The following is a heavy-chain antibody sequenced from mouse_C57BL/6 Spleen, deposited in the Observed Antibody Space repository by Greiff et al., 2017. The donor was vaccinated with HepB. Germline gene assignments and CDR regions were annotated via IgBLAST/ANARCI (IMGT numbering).Heavy chain of an antibody. V-gene: IGHV3-6*01. CDR3: ARGGQLSLYYYDY. CDR1: GYSITSGYY. Sequence: DVQLQESGPGLVKPSQSLSLTCSVTGYSITSGYYWNWIRQPPRNKLEWMGYISYDGSNNYNPSLKNRIAITRDTSKNQFFLKLNSVTTEDTATYSCARGGQLSLYYYDYWGQGTTLTVSS. D-gene: IGHD3-2*02. CDR2: ISYDGSN. J-gene: IGHJ2*01.